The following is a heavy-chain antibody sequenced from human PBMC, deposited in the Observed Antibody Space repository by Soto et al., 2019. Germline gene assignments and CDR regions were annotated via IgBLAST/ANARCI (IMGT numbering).Heavy chain of an antibody. J-gene: IGHJ4*02. V-gene: IGHV4-59*08. CDR2: IYDSGST. CDR1: GGSISRYY. D-gene: IGHD3-10*01. Sequence: QVQLQESGPGLVKPSETLSLTCTVSGGSISRYYWSWIRQSPGKGLEWIGDIYDSGSTNYNPSLNGRVIISVDTSKNQLTLKRRSVTAAVTGVHYCARPANFGPGSCTFAYWGQGTLVTVSS. CDR3: ARPANFGPGSCTFAY.